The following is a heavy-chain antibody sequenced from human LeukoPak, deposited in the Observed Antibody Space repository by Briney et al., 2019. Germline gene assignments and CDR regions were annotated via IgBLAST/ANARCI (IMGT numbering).Heavy chain of an antibody. D-gene: IGHD1-14*01. V-gene: IGHV3-66*01. CDR2: IYSGGSI. J-gene: IGHJ6*03. Sequence: PGGSLRLSCAASGFTVSSNFMSWVRQAPGKGLEWVSVIYSGGSIYYADSVKGRFTISRDNSKNTLFLQMNSLRAEDTAVYYCARDRSGLSAYMDVWGKGTTVTISS. CDR3: ARDRSGLSAYMDV. CDR1: GFTVSSNF.